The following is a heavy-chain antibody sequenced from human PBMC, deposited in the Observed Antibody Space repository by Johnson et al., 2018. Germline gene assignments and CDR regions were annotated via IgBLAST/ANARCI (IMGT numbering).Heavy chain of an antibody. CDR1: GDSVSDNSYY. CDR3: AGAGRFGEFSHVDS. D-gene: IGHD3-10*01. Sequence: QVQLQESGPGLVKPSETLSLTCIVSGDSVSDNSYYLGWIRQPPGKNLEWIGHIYYSGTTNYNPSLKSRVPISLDTSKNQFSLNLNSVTAADTAVYFCAGAGRFGEFSHVDSWGQGTLVTVSS. CDR2: IYYSGTT. V-gene: IGHV4-61*01. J-gene: IGHJ4*02.